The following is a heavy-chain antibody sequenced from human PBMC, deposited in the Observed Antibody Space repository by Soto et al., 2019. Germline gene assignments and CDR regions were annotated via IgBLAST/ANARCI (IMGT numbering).Heavy chain of an antibody. Sequence: PSETLSLTCTVSGGSISSYYWSWIRQPAGKGLEWIGRIYTSGGTNYNPSLKSRVTMSVDTSKNQFSLKLSSVTAADTAVYYCARAGDPVLDYCYYGMDVWGQRTTVTVSS. J-gene: IGHJ6*02. CDR1: GGSISSYY. D-gene: IGHD3-16*01. CDR3: ARAGDPVLDYCYYGMDV. CDR2: IYTSGGT. V-gene: IGHV4-4*07.